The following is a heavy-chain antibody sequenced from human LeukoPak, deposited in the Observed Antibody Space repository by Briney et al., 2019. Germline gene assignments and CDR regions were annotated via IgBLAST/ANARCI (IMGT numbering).Heavy chain of an antibody. CDR3: ARRRSGLNWFDP. CDR2: IYYSGST. J-gene: IGHJ5*02. Sequence: SETLSLTCTVSGGSISSYYWDWIRQPPGKGLEWIGSIYYSGSTYYNPSLKSRVTIFVDTSKNQFSLKLSSVTAADTAVYYCARRRSGLNWFDPWGQGTLVTVSS. V-gene: IGHV4-39*01. CDR1: GGSISSYY.